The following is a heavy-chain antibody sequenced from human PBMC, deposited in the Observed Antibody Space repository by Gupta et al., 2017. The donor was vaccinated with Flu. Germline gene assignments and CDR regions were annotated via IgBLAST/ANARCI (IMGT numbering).Heavy chain of an antibody. V-gene: IGHV4-34*01. D-gene: IGHD6-13*01. J-gene: IGHJ4*02. Sequence: PPGKGLEWIGEINHSGSTNYNPSLKSRVTISVDTSKNQFSLKLSSVTAADTAVYYCARGPRERGSSSWYFNYWGQGTLVTVSS. CDR2: INHSGST. CDR3: ARGPRERGSSSWYFNY.